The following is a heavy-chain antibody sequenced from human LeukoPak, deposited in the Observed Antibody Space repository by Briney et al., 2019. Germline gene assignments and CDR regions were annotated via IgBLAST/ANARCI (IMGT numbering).Heavy chain of an antibody. CDR2: IKSDGSNK. CDR1: GFTFSFYG. V-gene: IGHV3-33*01. CDR3: AREDGSASYYNNWFDP. J-gene: IGHJ5*02. D-gene: IGHD3-10*01. Sequence: GRSLRLSCAASGFTFSFYGMHWVRQAPGKGLEWVAVIKSDGSNKYYADSVKGRFTISRDNSKNTLYLQMNSLRAEDTAVYYCAREDGSASYYNNWFDPWGQGTLVTVSS.